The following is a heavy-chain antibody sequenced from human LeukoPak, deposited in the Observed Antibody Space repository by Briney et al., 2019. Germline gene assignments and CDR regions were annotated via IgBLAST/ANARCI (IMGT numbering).Heavy chain of an antibody. CDR2: ISGSGGST. CDR1: GFTFSSYA. V-gene: IGHV3-23*01. CDR3: AKAPYSYGYQFDY. D-gene: IGHD5-18*01. J-gene: IGHJ4*02. Sequence: GGSLRLFCAASGFTFSSYAMSWVRQAPGKGLEWVSAISGSGGSTYYADSVKGRFTISRDNSNTLFLHLNSLRAEDTAVYYCAKAPYSYGYQFDYWGQGTLVTVSS.